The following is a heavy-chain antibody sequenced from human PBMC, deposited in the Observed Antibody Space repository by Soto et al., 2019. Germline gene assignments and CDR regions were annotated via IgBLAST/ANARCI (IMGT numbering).Heavy chain of an antibody. CDR1: GYTFTTYE. Sequence: QVQLVQSGAEVKKPGASVKVSCKASGYTFTTYEINWVRQATGQGLEWMGWMNPNSGNTHFAQKFQGRVTMTRDTSTSTAYMELSCLRSEDTAVYYCVRRSGWLLWGQGTLVTVSS. V-gene: IGHV1-8*01. D-gene: IGHD6-19*01. CDR2: MNPNSGNT. J-gene: IGHJ4*02. CDR3: VRRSGWLL.